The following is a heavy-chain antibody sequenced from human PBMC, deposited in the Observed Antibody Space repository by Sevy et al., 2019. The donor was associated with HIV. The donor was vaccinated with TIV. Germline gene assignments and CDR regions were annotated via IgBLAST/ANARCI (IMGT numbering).Heavy chain of an antibody. D-gene: IGHD4-17*01. J-gene: IGHJ6*02. CDR3: ARPRANYVDDYFFYAMDV. Sequence: GGSLRLSCAASGFAFSNYYAMHWVRQAPGKGLEWVALTSYDGSDTYYADSVKGRFTVSRDNFKNTLFLQMNSLTTEDTAVYYCARPRANYVDDYFFYAMDVWGHGTTVTVSS. V-gene: IGHV3-30-3*01. CDR1: GFAFSNYYA. CDR2: TSYDGSDT.